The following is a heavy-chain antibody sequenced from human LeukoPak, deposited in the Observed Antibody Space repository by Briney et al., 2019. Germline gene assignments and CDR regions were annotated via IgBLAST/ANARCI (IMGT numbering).Heavy chain of an antibody. V-gene: IGHV4-34*08. D-gene: IGHD2-2*01. Sequence: AGGSLRLSCVTSGFTFDDYGFTWVRQPPGKGLEWIGEINHSGSTNYNPSLKSRVTISVDTSKNQFSLKLSSVTAADTAVYYCAEGMCSSTSCYFVGTWFDPWGQGTLVTVSS. CDR1: GFTFDDYG. CDR2: INHSGST. CDR3: AEGMCSSTSCYFVGTWFDP. J-gene: IGHJ5*02.